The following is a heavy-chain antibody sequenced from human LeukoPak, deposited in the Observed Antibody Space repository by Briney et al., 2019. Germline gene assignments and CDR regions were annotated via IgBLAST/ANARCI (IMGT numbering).Heavy chain of an antibody. CDR3: ARNTPSIAAAGTEGCGFDI. CDR2: IYPGDSDT. V-gene: IGHV5-51*01. J-gene: IGHJ3*02. D-gene: IGHD6-13*01. CDR1: GYSFTSYW. Sequence: GESLKISCKGSGYSFTSYWIAWVRQMPGKGLEWMGIIYPGDSDTRYSPSFQGQVTISVDKSISTAYLQWSGLKASDTAIYYCARNTPSIAAAGTEGCGFDIWGQGTMVTVSS.